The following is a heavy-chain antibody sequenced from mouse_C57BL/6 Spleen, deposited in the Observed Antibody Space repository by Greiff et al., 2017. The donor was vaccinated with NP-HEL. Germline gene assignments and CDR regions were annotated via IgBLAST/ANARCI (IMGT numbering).Heavy chain of an antibody. D-gene: IGHD1-1*01. CDR3: ARGDYYGSSYEWYFDV. CDR2: INPNYGTT. V-gene: IGHV1-39*01. Sequence: VQLQQSGPELVKPGASVKISCKASGYSFTDYNMNWVKQSNGKSLEWIGVINPNYGTTSYNQKFKGKATLTVDQSSSTAYMQLNSLTSEDSAVYYWARGDYYGSSYEWYFDVWGTGTTVTVSS. CDR1: GYSFTDYN. J-gene: IGHJ1*03.